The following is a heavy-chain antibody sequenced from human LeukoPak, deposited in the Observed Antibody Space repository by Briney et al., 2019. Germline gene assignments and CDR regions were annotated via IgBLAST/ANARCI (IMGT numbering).Heavy chain of an antibody. Sequence: LRLSCAVSGFTLIDHFMDCFRQAPGKGRQWVGRTRNRARSYTTEYAASVKGRFTISRDDSKNSLYLQLNSLTTEDTAEYDCLRAGLFGGIPRLDYWGQGTLVTVSS. J-gene: IGHJ4*02. V-gene: IGHV3-72*01. D-gene: IGHD3-10*02. CDR3: LRAGLFGGIPRLDY. CDR1: GFTLIDHF. CDR2: TRNRARSYTT.